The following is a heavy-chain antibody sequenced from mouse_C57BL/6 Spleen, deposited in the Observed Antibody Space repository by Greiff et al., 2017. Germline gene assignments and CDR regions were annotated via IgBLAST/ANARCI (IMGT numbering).Heavy chain of an antibody. CDR1: GYTFTDYY. CDR2: IYPGSGNT. V-gene: IGHV1-76*01. Sequence: QVQLQQSGAELVRPGASVKLSCKASGYTFTDYYINWVKQRPGQGLEWIARIYPGSGNTYYNEKFKGKATLTAEKSSSTAYMQLSSLTSEDSAVYFCARVSRPNWYVDVWGTGTTVTVSS. J-gene: IGHJ1*03. CDR3: ARVSRPNWYVDV.